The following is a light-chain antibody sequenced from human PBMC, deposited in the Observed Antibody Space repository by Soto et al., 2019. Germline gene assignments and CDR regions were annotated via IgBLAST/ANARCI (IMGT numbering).Light chain of an antibody. V-gene: IGLV1-44*01. Sequence: QALVTQPPSASGTPGQRVTISCSGSSSNIGSNTVNWYQQLPGTAPKLLIYSNNQRPSGVPDRFSGSKSGTSASLAISGLQSEDEADYYCQSYDSSLSGSEVFGTGTKVTVL. CDR3: QSYDSSLSGSEV. CDR1: SSNIGSNT. J-gene: IGLJ1*01. CDR2: SNN.